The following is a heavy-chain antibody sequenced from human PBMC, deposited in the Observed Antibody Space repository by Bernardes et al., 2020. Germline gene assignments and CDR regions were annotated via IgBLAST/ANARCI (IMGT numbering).Heavy chain of an antibody. J-gene: IGHJ6*02. CDR1: GFTFSSSW. CDR2: INSDGRSP. D-gene: IGHD3-3*01. V-gene: IGHV3-74*01. Sequence: GGSLRLSCAASGFTFSSSWMHWVRQAPGTGLEWVSRINSDGRSPSYADSVKGRFTISRDNAKNTLYLQMNSLRAEDTAVYYCAREYYDFWSGYWGYYYYGMDVWGQGTTVTVSS. CDR3: AREYYDFWSGYWGYYYYGMDV.